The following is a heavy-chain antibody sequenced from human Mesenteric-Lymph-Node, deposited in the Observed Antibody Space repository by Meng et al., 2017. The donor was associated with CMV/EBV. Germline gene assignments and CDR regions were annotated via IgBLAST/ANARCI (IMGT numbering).Heavy chain of an antibody. CDR3: ARQLITDYYFDY. Sequence: SETLSLTCSVSGDSVTNGYYYWSWIRQPPGKELEWVGYIYYSGNTNYNPSLKSRVTLSVDTSKKQFSLKIYSVTAADTAVYYCARQLITDYYFDYWGQGTLVTVSS. D-gene: IGHD1-20*01. CDR1: GDSVTNGYYY. J-gene: IGHJ4*02. CDR2: IYYSGNT. V-gene: IGHV4-61*01.